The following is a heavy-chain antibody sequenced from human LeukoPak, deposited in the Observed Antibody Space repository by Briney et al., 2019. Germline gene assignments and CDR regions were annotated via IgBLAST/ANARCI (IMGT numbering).Heavy chain of an antibody. J-gene: IGHJ4*02. Sequence: GGSLRLSCAASGFTFSSYWMSWVRQAPGKGLEWVANIKQDGSEKYYVDSVKGRFTISRDNAKNSLYLQMNSLRAEDTAVYYCARDDSGWYWGVFDYWGQGTLVNVSS. D-gene: IGHD6-19*01. CDR2: IKQDGSEK. CDR3: ARDDSGWYWGVFDY. CDR1: GFTFSSYW. V-gene: IGHV3-7*03.